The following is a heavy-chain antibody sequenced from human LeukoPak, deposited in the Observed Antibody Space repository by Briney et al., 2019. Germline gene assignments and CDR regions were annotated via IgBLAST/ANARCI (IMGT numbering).Heavy chain of an antibody. CDR1: GSSIRTYTH. CDR2: IHHTGKT. J-gene: IGHJ6*03. V-gene: IGHV4-38-2*02. CDR3: ARGRTVRGVIKFYYYMDV. D-gene: IGHD3-10*01. Sequence: PSETLSLTCTVSGSSIRTYTHWGWIRQPPGKGLEWIGSIHHTGKTYYNPSLKSRVTISADTSKNQFSLKLSSVTAADTAVYYCARGRTVRGVIKFYYYMDVWGKGTTVTVSS.